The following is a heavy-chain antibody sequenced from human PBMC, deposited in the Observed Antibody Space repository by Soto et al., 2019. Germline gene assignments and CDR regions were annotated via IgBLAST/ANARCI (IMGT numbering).Heavy chain of an antibody. V-gene: IGHV1-2*04. J-gene: IGHJ5*02. D-gene: IGHD6-13*01. Sequence: ASVKVSCKASGYTFTGYYMHWVRQAPGQGLEWMGWINPNSGGTNYAQKFQGWVTMTRDTSISTAYMELSRPRSDDTAVYYCARGPYSSSQNLFAPWGQGTLVTVSS. CDR1: GYTFTGYY. CDR2: INPNSGGT. CDR3: ARGPYSSSQNLFAP.